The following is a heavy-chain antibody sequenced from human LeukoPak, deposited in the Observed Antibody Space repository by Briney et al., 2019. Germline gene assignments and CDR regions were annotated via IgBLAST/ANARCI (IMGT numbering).Heavy chain of an antibody. V-gene: IGHV1-18*01. J-gene: IGHJ5*02. Sequence: ASVKVSCKASGYTFTSYGISWVRQAPGQGLEWMGWISAYNGNTNYAQKLQGRVTMTTDTSTSTAYMELRSLRSDDTAVYYCARDKEDTAMVGGNWFDPWGQGTLVTVSS. D-gene: IGHD5-18*01. CDR1: GYTFTSYG. CDR2: ISAYNGNT. CDR3: ARDKEDTAMVGGNWFDP.